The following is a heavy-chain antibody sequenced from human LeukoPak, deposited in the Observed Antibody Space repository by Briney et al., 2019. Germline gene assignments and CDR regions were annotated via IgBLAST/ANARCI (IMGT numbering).Heavy chain of an antibody. CDR3: ARDHDYDSSGYYPIQADFDY. D-gene: IGHD3-22*01. CDR1: GLTFSRYS. CDR2: ISSSSSYI. J-gene: IGHJ4*02. V-gene: IGHV3-21*01. Sequence: GGSLRLSCAASGLTFSRYSMTWVRQAPGKGLEWVSSISSSSSYIYYADSVRGRFSISRDNAKNSLYLQMNSLRAEDTAVYYCARDHDYDSSGYYPIQADFDYWGQGTLVTVSS.